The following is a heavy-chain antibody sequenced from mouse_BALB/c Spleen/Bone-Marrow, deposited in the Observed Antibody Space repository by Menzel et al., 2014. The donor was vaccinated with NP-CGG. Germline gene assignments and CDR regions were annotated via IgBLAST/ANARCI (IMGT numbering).Heavy chain of an antibody. V-gene: IGHV5-12-2*01. CDR3: ARRAGAY. CDR2: ISNGGGST. J-gene: IGHJ3*01. D-gene: IGHD3-3*01. Sequence: EVMLVESGGGLVQPGGSLKLSCAAFGFTFSSYTMSWVRQTPEKRLEWVAYISNGGGSTYYPDTVKGRFTISRDNAKNTRYLQMSSLKSEDTAMYYCARRAGAYWGQGTLVTVSA. CDR1: GFTFSSYT.